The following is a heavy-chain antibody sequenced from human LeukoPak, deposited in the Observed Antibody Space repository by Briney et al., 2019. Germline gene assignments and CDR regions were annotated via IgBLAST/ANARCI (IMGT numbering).Heavy chain of an antibody. CDR1: GFTFSSYS. V-gene: IGHV3-21*01. CDR2: ISSSSSYI. J-gene: IGHJ3*02. CDR3: ARDLQIFVMTTHAFDI. D-gene: IGHD4-11*01. Sequence: GGSLRLSCAASGFTFSSYSMNWVRQAPGKGLEWVSSISSSSSYIYYADSVKGRFTISRDNAKNSLYLQMNSLRAEDTAVYYCARDLQIFVMTTHAFDIWGQGTMVTVSS.